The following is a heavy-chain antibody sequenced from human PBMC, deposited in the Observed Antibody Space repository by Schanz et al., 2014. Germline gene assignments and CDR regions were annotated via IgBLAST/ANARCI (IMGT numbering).Heavy chain of an antibody. CDR3: ARDRGHFEQLALEWYYGMDV. V-gene: IGHV1-2*02. J-gene: IGHJ6*02. CDR1: GYTFVGYY. CDR2: INPDSGDT. D-gene: IGHD3-3*01. Sequence: QVQLVQSGPEVKKPGASVRVSCQASGYTFVGYYIHWLRQAPGQGLEWMGWINPDSGDTNYVQNFQGRVTMTRDTSITTAYMDLSRLTSDDTAVFYCARDRGHFEQLALEWYYGMDVWGQGTTVTVSS.